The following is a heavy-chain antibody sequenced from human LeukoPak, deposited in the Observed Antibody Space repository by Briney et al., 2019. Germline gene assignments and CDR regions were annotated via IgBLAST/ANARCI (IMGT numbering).Heavy chain of an antibody. CDR2: ISGSGLST. CDR1: GFDFKTHD. V-gene: IGHV3-48*03. J-gene: IGHJ4*02. CDR3: ARQYTTSSSEFDS. D-gene: IGHD2/OR15-2a*01. Sequence: GGSLRLSCDASGFDFKTHDMNWVRQAPGKGLEWIAYISGSGLSTYHTDSVKGRFTISRDNAENSLFLQMNSLRVEDTATYYCARQYTTSSSEFDSWGQGTLVIVSS.